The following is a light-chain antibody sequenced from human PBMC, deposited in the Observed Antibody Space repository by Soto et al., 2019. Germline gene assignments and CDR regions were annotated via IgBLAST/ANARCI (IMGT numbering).Light chain of an antibody. Sequence: QSALTQPASVSGSPGQSITISCTGTSSDVGGYNYVSWYQQHPGKAPKLIISEVSNRPSGVSDRFSGSKSGNTASLTISGLQPEDEADYYCTSYTTSSNYVFGTGTKVTVL. CDR1: SSDVGGYNY. CDR3: TSYTTSSNYV. J-gene: IGLJ1*01. CDR2: EVS. V-gene: IGLV2-14*01.